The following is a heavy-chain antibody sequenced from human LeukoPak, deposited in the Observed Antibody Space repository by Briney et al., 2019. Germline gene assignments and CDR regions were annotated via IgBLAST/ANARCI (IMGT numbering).Heavy chain of an antibody. CDR1: GFTFSSYW. CDR3: ARNRGYSYGNFDY. J-gene: IGHJ4*02. CDR2: IKQDVSEK. Sequence: GGSLRLSCSASGFTFSSYWMSWVRQAPGKRLEWVANIKQDVSEKYYVDSVKGRFTISRDNAKNSLYLQMNSLRAEDTAVYYCARNRGYSYGNFDYWGQGTPVTVSS. D-gene: IGHD5-18*01. V-gene: IGHV3-7*01.